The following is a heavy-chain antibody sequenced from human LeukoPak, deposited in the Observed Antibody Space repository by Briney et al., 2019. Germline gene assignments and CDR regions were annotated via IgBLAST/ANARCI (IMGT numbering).Heavy chain of an antibody. V-gene: IGHV4-61*01. CDR3: ARDLVDWNYGYYYYYGMDV. CDR2: IYYSGST. Sequence: SETLSLTCTVSGGSVSSGSYYWSGIRQPPGKGLEWIGYIYYSGSTNYNPSLKSRVTISVDTSKNQFSLKLSSVTAADTAVYYCARDLVDWNYGYYYYYGMDVWGQGTTVTVSS. D-gene: IGHD1-7*01. CDR1: GGSVSSGSYY. J-gene: IGHJ6*02.